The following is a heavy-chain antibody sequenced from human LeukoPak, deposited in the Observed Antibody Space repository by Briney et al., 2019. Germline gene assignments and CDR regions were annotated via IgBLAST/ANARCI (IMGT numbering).Heavy chain of an antibody. CDR3: AKGRYSSSWAPFDP. D-gene: IGHD6-13*01. CDR2: INTIGNKI. V-gene: IGHV3-23*05. J-gene: IGHJ5*02. CDR1: EFSVSSYG. Sequence: GGSLRLSCSASEFSVSSYGMSWVRQAPGRGLEWVSIINTIGNKIYYGDSVKGRFTISRDNSRNTLYLQMNSLRAEDTAIYYCAKGRYSSSWAPFDPWGQGTLVTVSS.